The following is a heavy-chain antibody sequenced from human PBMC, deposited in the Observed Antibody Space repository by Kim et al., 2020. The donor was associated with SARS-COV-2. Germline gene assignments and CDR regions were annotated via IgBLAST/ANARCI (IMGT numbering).Heavy chain of an antibody. CDR2: IKQDGSEK. D-gene: IGHD3-10*01. CDR3: ARPLLLWFREDYFDC. J-gene: IGHJ4*02. V-gene: IGHV3-7*01. Sequence: GGSLRLSCAASGFTFSSYWMSWVRQAPGKGLEWVANIKQDGSEKYYVDSVKGRFTISRDNAKNSLYLQMNSLRAEDTAVYYCARPLLLWFREDYFDCWGQGTLVTVSS. CDR1: GFTFSSYW.